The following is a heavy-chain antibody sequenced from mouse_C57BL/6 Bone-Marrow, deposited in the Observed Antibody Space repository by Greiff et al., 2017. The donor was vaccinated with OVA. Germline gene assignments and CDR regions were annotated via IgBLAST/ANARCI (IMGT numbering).Heavy chain of an antibody. CDR1: GFPITSGYY. CDR2: ITHSGET. D-gene: IGHD1-1*01. J-gene: IGHJ4*01. CDR3: AGDRYYYGSSSYAMDY. V-gene: IGHV12-3*01. Sequence: QVQLKESGPGLVKPSQSLFLTCSITGFPITSGYYWIWIRQSPGKPLEWMGYITHSGETFYNPSLQSPISITRETSKNQFFLQLNSVTTEDTAMYYCAGDRYYYGSSSYAMDYWGQGTSVTVSS.